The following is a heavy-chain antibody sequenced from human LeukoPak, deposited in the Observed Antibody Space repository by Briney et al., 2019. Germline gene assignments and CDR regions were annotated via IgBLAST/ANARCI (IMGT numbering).Heavy chain of an antibody. CDR1: GGTFSSYA. CDR3: ATSRRTYSRTDY. CDR2: IIPIFGTA. Sequence: SVKVSCKASGGTFSSYAISWMRQAPGQGLEWMGGIIPIFGTANYAQKFQGRVTITADESTSTAYMELSSLRSEDTAVYYCATSRRTYSRTDYWGQGTLVTVSS. J-gene: IGHJ4*02. D-gene: IGHD6-13*01. V-gene: IGHV1-69*13.